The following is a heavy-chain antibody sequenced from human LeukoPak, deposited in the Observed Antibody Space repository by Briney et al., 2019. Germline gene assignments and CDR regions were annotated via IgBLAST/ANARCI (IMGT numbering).Heavy chain of an antibody. CDR1: GYTFTSYY. V-gene: IGHV1-46*01. CDR3: AGAAAVSGFDY. D-gene: IGHD6-13*01. Sequence: ASVKVSCKASGYTFTSYYMHWVRQAPGQGLKWMGIINPSGGSTSYAQKFQGRVTMTRDTSTSTVYMELSSLRSEDTAVYYCAGAAAVSGFDYWGQGTLVTVSS. CDR2: INPSGGST. J-gene: IGHJ4*02.